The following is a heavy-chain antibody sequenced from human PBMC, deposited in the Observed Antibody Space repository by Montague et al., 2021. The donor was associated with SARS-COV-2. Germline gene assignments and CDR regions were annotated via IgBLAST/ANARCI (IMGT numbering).Heavy chain of an antibody. D-gene: IGHD4-23*01. Sequence: ETRSLTCAVYGGSFSGYYWTWIRQSPGKGLEWIAEINHSGTTNYXFNPSLRSRVTISVDTSKSQFSLKLSSVTAADTGVYYCARWDPQTLTLIGLRGKSASDYWGQGTLVTVSS. V-gene: IGHV4-34*01. CDR1: GGSFSGYY. CDR2: INHSGTT. J-gene: IGHJ4*02. CDR3: ARWDPQTLTLIGLRGKSASDY.